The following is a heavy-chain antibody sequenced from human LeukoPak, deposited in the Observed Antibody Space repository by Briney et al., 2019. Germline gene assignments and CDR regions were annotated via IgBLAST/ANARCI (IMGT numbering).Heavy chain of an antibody. CDR3: ARDRVTGTTRLFDP. CDR1: GYTFTTYV. J-gene: IGHJ5*02. D-gene: IGHD1-7*01. V-gene: IGHV1-18*01. CDR2: ISAYNGNT. Sequence: ASVKASCKAYGYTFTTYVISWVRQAPGQGLELMGWISAYNGNTNSAQKCQGRVTMTTDASTSTAYMELRSLRSDDTAVYYCARDRVTGTTRLFDPWGQGTLVTVSS.